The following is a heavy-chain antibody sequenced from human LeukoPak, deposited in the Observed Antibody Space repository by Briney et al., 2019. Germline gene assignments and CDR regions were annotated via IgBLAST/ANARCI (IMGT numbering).Heavy chain of an antibody. J-gene: IGHJ5*02. Sequence: ASVKVSCKASGGTFSSYAISWVRQAPGQGLEWMGRIIPILGIANYAQKFQGRVTITADKSTSTAYMELSSLRSEDTAVYYCARDPYAGRNNWFDPWGQGTLVTVPS. CDR1: GGTFSSYA. V-gene: IGHV1-69*04. CDR2: IIPILGIA. D-gene: IGHD3-10*01. CDR3: ARDPYAGRNNWFDP.